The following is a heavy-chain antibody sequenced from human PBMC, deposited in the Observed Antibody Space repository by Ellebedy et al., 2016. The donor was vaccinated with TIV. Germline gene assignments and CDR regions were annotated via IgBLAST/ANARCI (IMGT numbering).Heavy chain of an antibody. CDR2: INPNSGGT. J-gene: IGHJ4*02. Sequence: ASVKVSCXASGYTFTGYYMHWVRQAPGQGLEWMGWINPNSGGTNYAQKFQGRVTMTRDTSISTAYMELSRLRSDDTAVYYCARGLYSYGYVFNYWGQGTLVTVSS. D-gene: IGHD5-18*01. V-gene: IGHV1-2*02. CDR3: ARGLYSYGYVFNY. CDR1: GYTFTGYY.